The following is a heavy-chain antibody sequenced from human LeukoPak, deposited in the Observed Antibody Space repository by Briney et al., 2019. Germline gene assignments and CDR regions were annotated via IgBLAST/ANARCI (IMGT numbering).Heavy chain of an antibody. CDR1: RFSVTNGW. CDR3: TTATVVWGVSAY. V-gene: IGHV3-15*01. CDR2: IKDRTDGGTT. D-gene: IGHD3-10*01. J-gene: IGHJ4*02. Sequence: GGTLSLSCSASRFSVTNGWISWGRHAQGPGLEWVGRIKDRTDGGTTAYAAPVKGRSTISREDSKNTVYLEKNSLNTEDTAGYFFTTATVVWGVSAYWGQGTLVTVSS.